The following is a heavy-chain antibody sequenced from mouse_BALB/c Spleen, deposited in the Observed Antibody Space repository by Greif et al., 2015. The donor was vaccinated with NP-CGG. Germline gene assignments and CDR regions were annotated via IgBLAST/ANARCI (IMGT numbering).Heavy chain of an antibody. CDR3: ARRTGTEAMDY. V-gene: IGHV1-84*02. D-gene: IGHD4-1*01. Sequence: VQLQQSGPELVKPGASVEISCKASGYTFTDYYINWVNQKPGQGLEWIGWIYPGSGNTKYNEKFKGKATLTVDTSSSTAYMQFSSLTSEDTAVYFCARRTGTEAMDYGGQGTSVTVSS. J-gene: IGHJ4*01. CDR1: GYTFTDYY. CDR2: IYPGSGNT.